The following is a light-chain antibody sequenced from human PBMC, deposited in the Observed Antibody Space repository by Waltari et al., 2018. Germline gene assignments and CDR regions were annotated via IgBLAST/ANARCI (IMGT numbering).Light chain of an antibody. V-gene: IGKV3-11*01. CDR2: DAS. CDR1: HSVREY. CDR3: QQCISWPLT. Sequence: EIELTQSPATLPLSPGESATLSCRASHSVREYLAWYQQRPGQAPRLLIYDASNRATGVPARFSGTGYETDFTLTINNLEPEDFAVYYCQQCISWPLTFGGGSKVEIK. J-gene: IGKJ4*01.